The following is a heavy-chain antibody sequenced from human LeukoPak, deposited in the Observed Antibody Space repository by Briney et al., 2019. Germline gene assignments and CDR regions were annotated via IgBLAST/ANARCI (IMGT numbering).Heavy chain of an antibody. V-gene: IGHV3-23*01. D-gene: IGHD3-10*01. CDR2: ISTSGGDT. CDR1: GFNFRNHA. CDR3: AKAGLLWFGELFSGY. J-gene: IGHJ4*02. Sequence: PGGSLRLSCAASGFNFRNHAMSWVRQAPDKGLQWVAGISTSGGDTYYADSVKGRFTISRDNSKNTLYLQMNSLRAEDTAVYYCAKAGLLWFGELFSGYWGQGTLVTVSS.